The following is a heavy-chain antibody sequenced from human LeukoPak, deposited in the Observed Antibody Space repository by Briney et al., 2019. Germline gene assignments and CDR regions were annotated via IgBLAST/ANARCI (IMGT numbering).Heavy chain of an antibody. CDR3: ARAPRSTMVRGVIIDY. CDR1: GGSISSYY. Sequence: SETLSLTCTVSGGSISSYYWSWIRQPPGKGLEWIGYIYYSGSTNYNPSLKSRVTISVDTSKNQFSLKLSSVTAADTAVHYCARAPRSTMVRGVIIDYWGQGTLVTVSS. CDR2: IYYSGST. J-gene: IGHJ4*02. D-gene: IGHD3-10*01. V-gene: IGHV4-59*01.